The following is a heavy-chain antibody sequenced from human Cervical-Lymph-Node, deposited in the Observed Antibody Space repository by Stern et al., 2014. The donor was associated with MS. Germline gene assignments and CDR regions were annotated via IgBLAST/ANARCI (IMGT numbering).Heavy chain of an antibody. CDR3: AKASQYYDFWSGLGPYYFDY. CDR2: ISWNSGSI. J-gene: IGHJ4*02. V-gene: IGHV3-9*01. CDR1: GFTFDDYA. Sequence: EVQLVESGGGLVQPGRSLRLSCAASGFTFDDYAMHWVRQAPGKGLEWVSGISWNSGSIGYADSVKGRFTISRDNAKNSLYLQMNSLRAEDTALYYCAKASQYYDFWSGLGPYYFDYWGQGTLVTVSS. D-gene: IGHD3-3*01.